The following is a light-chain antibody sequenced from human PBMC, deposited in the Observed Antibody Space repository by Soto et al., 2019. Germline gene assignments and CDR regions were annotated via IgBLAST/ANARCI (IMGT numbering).Light chain of an antibody. CDR2: GAS. J-gene: IGKJ3*01. CDR1: QGINSY. CDR3: QQVNTYPFT. Sequence: DIQLTQSPSFLSASVGDRVTITCRASQGINSYLAWYQQKPGQAPKLLIYGASTLQGGVPSRFSGSKSESEFTLTISSLQPEDFATYYCQQVNTYPFTFGPGTKVDIK. V-gene: IGKV1-9*01.